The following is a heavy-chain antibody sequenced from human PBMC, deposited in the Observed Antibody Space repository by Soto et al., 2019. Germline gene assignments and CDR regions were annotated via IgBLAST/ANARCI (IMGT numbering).Heavy chain of an antibody. D-gene: IGHD6-13*01. CDR1: GFSFSNAGLG. CDR3: ASTYSASWYWFDP. J-gene: IGHJ5*02. CDR2: IFSNDEK. V-gene: IGHV2-26*04. Sequence: QVTVKESGPVLVKPTETLTLTCTVSGFSFSNAGLGVSWIRQPPGKALEWLAHIFSNDEKSYSTSLKSRLTISKDTSKSQVVLIMTTMDPVDTATYYCASTYSASWYWFDPWGQGTLVTVYS.